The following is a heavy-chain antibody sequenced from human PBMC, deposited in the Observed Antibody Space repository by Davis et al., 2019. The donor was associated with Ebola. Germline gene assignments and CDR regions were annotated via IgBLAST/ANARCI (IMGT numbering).Heavy chain of an antibody. D-gene: IGHD2/OR15-2a*01. V-gene: IGHV3-23*01. Sequence: GESLKISCAASGFTFSSYAMSWVRQAPGKGLEWVSVISGSGGSTYYADSVKGRFTISRDNAKNSLYLQMNSLRVEDTAVYYCARDNSNTHWPYYFDYWGQGTLVTVSS. J-gene: IGHJ4*02. CDR3: ARDNSNTHWPYYFDY. CDR2: ISGSGGST. CDR1: GFTFSSYA.